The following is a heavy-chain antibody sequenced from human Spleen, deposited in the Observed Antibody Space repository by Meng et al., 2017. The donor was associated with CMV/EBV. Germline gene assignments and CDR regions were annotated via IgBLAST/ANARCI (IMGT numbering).Heavy chain of an antibody. CDR3: ARVPQGYDSSGYYPFDY. CDR2: MNPNSGYT. Sequence: ASVKVSCTASGYTFTSYDINWVRQATGQGLEWMGWMNPNSGYTDYAQKLQGRVTMTTDTSTSTAYMELRSLRSDDTAVYYCARVPQGYDSSGYYPFDYWGQGTLVTVSS. D-gene: IGHD3-22*01. V-gene: IGHV1-8*01. CDR1: GYTFTSYD. J-gene: IGHJ4*02.